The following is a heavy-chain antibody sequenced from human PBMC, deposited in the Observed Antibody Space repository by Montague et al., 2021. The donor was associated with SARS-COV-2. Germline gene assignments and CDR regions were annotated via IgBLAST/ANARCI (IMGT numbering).Heavy chain of an antibody. CDR2: IWYAASKR. V-gene: IGHV3-33*03. D-gene: IGHD3-16*01. J-gene: IGHJ4*02. CDR1: GITFNRHG. Sequence: SLRLSCAASGITFNRHGMHWVRQAPGKGLEWVAVIWYAASKRFYADSVMGRFTISRDNSKNTVYLQMNSLSVEDTAVYYCASAYHDYGLDNWGQGTLVTVSS. CDR3: ASAYHDYGLDN.